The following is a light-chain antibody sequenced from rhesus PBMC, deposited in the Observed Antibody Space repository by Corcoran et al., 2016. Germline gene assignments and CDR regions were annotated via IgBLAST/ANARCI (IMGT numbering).Light chain of an antibody. Sequence: DVVLTQSPLSLPVTLGQPASVSCRSSQSLVYRDGKTYLSWLQQKPGQPPRRLIYQVSNRGSGVPDRFSGRWAGTDFTLTISRVEAGDVGVYYSMQGTHSPYSFGQGTKVEIK. CDR1: QSLVYRDGKTY. CDR2: QVS. J-gene: IGKJ2*01. V-gene: IGKV2S9*01. CDR3: MQGTHSPYS.